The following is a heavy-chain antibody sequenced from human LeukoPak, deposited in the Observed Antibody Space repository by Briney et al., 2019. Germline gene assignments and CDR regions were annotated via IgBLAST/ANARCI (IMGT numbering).Heavy chain of an antibody. Sequence: PGGSLRLSCAAAGFTVSSNYMSCVRQAPGKGLEWVSVIYSGGSTYYADSVKGRFTISRDNSKNTLYLQMNSLRAEDTAVYYCAREPGIAVAGTSNYYYGMDVWGQGTTVTVSS. D-gene: IGHD6-19*01. V-gene: IGHV3-66*01. CDR1: GFTVSSNY. J-gene: IGHJ6*02. CDR3: AREPGIAVAGTSNYYYGMDV. CDR2: IYSGGST.